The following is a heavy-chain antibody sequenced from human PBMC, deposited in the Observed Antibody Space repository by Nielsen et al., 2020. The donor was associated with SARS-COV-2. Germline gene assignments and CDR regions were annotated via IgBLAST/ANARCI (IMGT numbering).Heavy chain of an antibody. CDR2: MNPNGGNT. V-gene: IGHV1-8*03. CDR3: ARSFTVTTFHYYYYYMDV. D-gene: IGHD4-11*01. Sequence: WVRQAPGQGLEWMGWMNPNGGNTGYAQKFQGRVTITADESTSTAYMELSSLRSEDTAVYYCARSFTVTTFHYYYYYMDVWGKGTTVTVSS. J-gene: IGHJ6*03.